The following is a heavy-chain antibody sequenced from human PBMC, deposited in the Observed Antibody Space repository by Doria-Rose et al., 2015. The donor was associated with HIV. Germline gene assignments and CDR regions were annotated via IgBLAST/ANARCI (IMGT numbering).Heavy chain of an antibody. CDR2: IFSDDER. Sequence: QVTLKESSPVLVKPTETLTLTCTVSGVSLSSPGMGVSWIRQPPGRALEWLGNIFSDDERSYKTSLKSRLTISRGTSKSQVVLTMTDMDPVDTATYYCARIKSSRWYHKYYFDFWGQGTLVIVSA. CDR3: ARIKSSRWYHKYYFDF. V-gene: IGHV2-26*01. CDR1: GVSLSSPGMG. D-gene: IGHD6-13*01. J-gene: IGHJ4*02.